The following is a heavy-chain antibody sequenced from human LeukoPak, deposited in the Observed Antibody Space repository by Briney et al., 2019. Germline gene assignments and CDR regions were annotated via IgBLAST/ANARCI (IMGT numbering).Heavy chain of an antibody. CDR2: ISYSGNT. Sequence: SETLSLTCTVSGGSISNYYWSWIRQPPGKELEWIGYISYSGNTDSNPSLKSRVTISVDTSKNQFSLKLSSVTAADTAVYYCARGPYGDFYFDYWGQGTLVTVSS. CDR1: GGSISNYY. CDR3: ARGPYGDFYFDY. D-gene: IGHD4-17*01. J-gene: IGHJ4*02. V-gene: IGHV4-59*08.